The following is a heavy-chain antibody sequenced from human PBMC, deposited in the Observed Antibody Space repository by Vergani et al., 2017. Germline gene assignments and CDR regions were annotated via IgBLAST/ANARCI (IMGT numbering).Heavy chain of an antibody. J-gene: IGHJ2*01. CDR3: AKDTNGYSYDWYFDL. Sequence: QVQLVESGGGVVQPGRSLRLSCAASGFTFSSYGMHWVRQAPGKGLEWVAVIWYDGSNKYYADSVKGRFTISRDNSKNTLYLQMNSLRAEDTAVYYCAKDTNGYSYDWYFDLWGRGTLVTVSS. D-gene: IGHD5-18*01. V-gene: IGHV3-33*06. CDR1: GFTFSSYG. CDR2: IWYDGSNK.